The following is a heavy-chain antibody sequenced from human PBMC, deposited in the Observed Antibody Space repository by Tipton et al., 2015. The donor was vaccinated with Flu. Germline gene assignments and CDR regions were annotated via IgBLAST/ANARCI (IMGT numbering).Heavy chain of an antibody. CDR1: GFIFSDYY. CDR2: ITGSGSTV. J-gene: IGHJ6*02. CDR3: ARALTSWSGFVSNGLDV. V-gene: IGHV3-11*01. Sequence: SLRLSCAASGFIFSDYYMSWIRQAPGKGLEWVSYITGSGSTVHYADSVKGRFTISRDNAKNSLYLQMNSLRAEDTAVYYCARALTSWSGFVSNGLDVWGQGTTVPVSS. D-gene: IGHD3-3*01.